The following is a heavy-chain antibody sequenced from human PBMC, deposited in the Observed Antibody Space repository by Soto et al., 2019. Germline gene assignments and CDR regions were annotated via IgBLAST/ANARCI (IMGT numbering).Heavy chain of an antibody. J-gene: IGHJ1*01. D-gene: IGHD4-17*01. Sequence: SETLSLTCNASGGSISNNYWTWIRQPAGKGLEWIGRIYSNGRTNFNPSLKSRISMSIDTSKNQFSLKLTSVTAADTAVYYCARSYRDSYEHWGQGTLVTVSS. CDR1: GGSISNNY. V-gene: IGHV4-4*07. CDR2: IYSNGRT. CDR3: ARSYRDSYEH.